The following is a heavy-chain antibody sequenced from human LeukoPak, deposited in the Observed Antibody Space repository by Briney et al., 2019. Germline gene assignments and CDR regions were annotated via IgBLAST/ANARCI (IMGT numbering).Heavy chain of an antibody. CDR2: VYSNGGT. J-gene: IGHJ4*02. CDR1: GDSISYYY. CDR3: ARERSGLGYFDY. Sequence: SETLSLTCSVSGDSISYYYWTWIRQPPGKGLEWIGYVYSNGGTNYNPSLKSRVTMSIDTSKNQFSLELRSVTAADTAVYFCARERSGLGYFDYWGQGALVTVSS. D-gene: IGHD3-10*01. V-gene: IGHV4-59*01.